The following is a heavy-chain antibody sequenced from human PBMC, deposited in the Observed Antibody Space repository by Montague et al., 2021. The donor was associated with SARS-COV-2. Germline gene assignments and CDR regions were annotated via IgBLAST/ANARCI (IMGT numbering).Heavy chain of an antibody. D-gene: IGHD2-15*01. Sequence: TLSLPCSVSGGSTSNYYWTWIRQSPGKGLQWIGSIFYTGSTKFNPSLKSRVSMSLDTSKNHFSLRLSAVTAADTARYYCARAQNICFIANCVNYFDLWGLGALVTVSS. CDR1: GGSTSNYY. CDR2: IFYTGST. J-gene: IGHJ4*02. CDR3: ARAQNICFIANCVNYFDL. V-gene: IGHV4-59*01.